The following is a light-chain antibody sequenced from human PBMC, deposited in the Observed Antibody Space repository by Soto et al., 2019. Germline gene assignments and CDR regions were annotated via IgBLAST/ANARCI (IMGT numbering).Light chain of an antibody. Sequence: EVVLTQSPGTLSLSPGERATLSCRACQSVGNNYFAWYQQKPGQAPRRLIFGSSDRDTGIPDRFSGSGSGIDFTLDICRLEREDFAVYYCKQYGSSPPYTFGQGTKLEIK. CDR2: GSS. V-gene: IGKV3-20*01. CDR1: QSVGNNY. J-gene: IGKJ2*01. CDR3: KQYGSSPPYT.